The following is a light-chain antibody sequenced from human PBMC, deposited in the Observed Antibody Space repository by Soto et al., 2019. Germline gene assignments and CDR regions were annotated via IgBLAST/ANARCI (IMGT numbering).Light chain of an antibody. CDR1: SSNIGSNY. Sequence: QAVVTQPPSASGTPGQRVTISCSGSSSNIGSNYVYWYQQLPGTAPKLLIYRNNQRPSGVPERFSVSKSGTSASLAISGLRSEDEADYYCAAWDDSLSGVVFGGGTKLTVL. CDR2: RNN. CDR3: AAWDDSLSGVV. J-gene: IGLJ2*01. V-gene: IGLV1-47*01.